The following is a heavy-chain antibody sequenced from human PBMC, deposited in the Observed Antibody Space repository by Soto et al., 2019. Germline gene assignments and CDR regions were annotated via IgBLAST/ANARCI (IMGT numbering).Heavy chain of an antibody. CDR1: GFTFSSYS. J-gene: IGHJ6*02. D-gene: IGHD2-15*01. V-gene: IGHV3-48*02. Sequence: PGGSLRLSCAASGFTFSSYSMNWVRQAPGKGLEWVSYISSSSSTIYYADSVKGRFTISRDNAKNSLYLQMNSLRDEDTAVYYCASPISSPSQDCSGGSCPTAHYYYGMDVWGQGTTVTVSS. CDR2: ISSSSSTI. CDR3: ASPISSPSQDCSGGSCPTAHYYYGMDV.